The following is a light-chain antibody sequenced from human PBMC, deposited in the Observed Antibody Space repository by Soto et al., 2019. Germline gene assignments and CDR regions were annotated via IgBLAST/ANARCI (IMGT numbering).Light chain of an antibody. Sequence: QSVLTQPASVSGSPGQSITISCTGTSSDVGGYNYVSWYQQHPGKAPKLMIYEVSNRPSGVSNRFSGSKSGNTASLTISGLQAEDEADYYCSSYTSSSTPLYVFGTGTKLTGL. J-gene: IGLJ1*01. CDR2: EVS. CDR3: SSYTSSSTPLYV. V-gene: IGLV2-14*01. CDR1: SSDVGGYNY.